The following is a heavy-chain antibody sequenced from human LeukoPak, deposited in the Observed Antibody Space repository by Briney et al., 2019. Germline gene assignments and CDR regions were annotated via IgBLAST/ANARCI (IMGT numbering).Heavy chain of an antibody. CDR2: IYYSGNT. V-gene: IGHV4-39*01. CDR1: GGSISSSTYY. D-gene: IGHD4-17*01. CDR3: ARQILGYGDQGGYFDY. Sequence: SETLSLTCTVSGGSISSSTYYWGWIRQPPGKGLEWIGSIYYSGNTFYNPSLKSRVTISVDTSKNHFSLRLTSVTAADTAVYFCARQILGYGDQGGYFDYWGQGTLVTVSS. J-gene: IGHJ4*02.